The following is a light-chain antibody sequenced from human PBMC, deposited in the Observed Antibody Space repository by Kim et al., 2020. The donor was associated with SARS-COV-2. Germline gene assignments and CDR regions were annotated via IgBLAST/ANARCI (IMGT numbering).Light chain of an antibody. V-gene: IGKV3-11*01. Sequence: LPAGETAPPSCTASHIGSGCLAWYQQKPGQAPRLLIYDTSSRATGIPARFSGSMSGTDFTLTISSLEPEDFAVYYCQQRSNWPLTFGGGTKVDIK. J-gene: IGKJ4*01. CDR2: DTS. CDR3: QQRSNWPLT. CDR1: HIGSGC.